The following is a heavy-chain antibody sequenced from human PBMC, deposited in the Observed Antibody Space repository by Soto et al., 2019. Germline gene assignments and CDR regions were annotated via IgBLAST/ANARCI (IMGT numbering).Heavy chain of an antibody. V-gene: IGHV3-23*01. CDR2: IIGSGHST. J-gene: IGHJ5*02. D-gene: IGHD2-21*02. Sequence: EVQLLESGGGLVQPGGSLRLSCVASGFTFSSYAMSWVRQAPGKGLEWVSSIIGSGHSTYYADSVKGRFTISRDNSKNTLYLQMNSLRAEDTAVYYCAKPSYCGGDCYQKYNWFDPWGQGTLVTVSS. CDR3: AKPSYCGGDCYQKYNWFDP. CDR1: GFTFSSYA.